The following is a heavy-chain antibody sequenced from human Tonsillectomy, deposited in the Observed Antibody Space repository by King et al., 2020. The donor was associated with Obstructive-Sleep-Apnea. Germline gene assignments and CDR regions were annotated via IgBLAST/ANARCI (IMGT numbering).Heavy chain of an antibody. D-gene: IGHD6-19*01. CDR1: GFSLSTSGVG. CDR3: AHSRTAVSGLGNWFDP. J-gene: IGHJ5*02. CDR2: IYWDDNK. V-gene: IGHV2-5*02. Sequence: TLKESGPTLVKPTQTLTLTCTFSGFSLSTSGVGVGWIRQPPGKALEWLALIYWDDNKRYSPSLKSRLTITKDTSKNQVVLTMTNMDPVDTATYYCAHSRTAVSGLGNWFDPWGQGTLVTVSS.